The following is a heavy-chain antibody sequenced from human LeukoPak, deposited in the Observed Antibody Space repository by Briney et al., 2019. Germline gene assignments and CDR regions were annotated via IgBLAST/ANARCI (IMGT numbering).Heavy chain of an antibody. J-gene: IGHJ4*02. CDR3: AREGGDYTSSWYGY. CDR1: GYTFTGYH. D-gene: IGHD6-13*01. V-gene: IGHV1-2*02. Sequence: ASVKVSCKASGYTFTGYHMHWVRQAPGQGLEWMGWINPNTGGRNYARKFQGRVTMTRDTSISTAYMELSSLRSDDTAVYYCAREGGDYTSSWYGYWGQGTLVTVSS. CDR2: INPNTGGR.